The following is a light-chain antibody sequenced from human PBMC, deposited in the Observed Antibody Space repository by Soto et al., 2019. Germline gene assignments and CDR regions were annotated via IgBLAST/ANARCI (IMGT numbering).Light chain of an antibody. CDR3: QQYHNWPPIT. CDR2: GAS. J-gene: IGKJ5*01. Sequence: IVLTQSPATLSVSPGERATLSCRASQSVSSNLAWHQQRPGQAPRLLIYGASTRATGVPARFSGGGSGTEFTLTISSLQSEDFAVYYCQQYHNWPPITFGQGTRLEI. V-gene: IGKV3D-15*01. CDR1: QSVSSN.